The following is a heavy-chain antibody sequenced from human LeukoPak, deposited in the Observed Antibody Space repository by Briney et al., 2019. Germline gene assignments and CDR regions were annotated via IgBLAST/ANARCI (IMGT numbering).Heavy chain of an antibody. V-gene: IGHV3-11*01. D-gene: IGHD6-6*01. Sequence: PGGSLRLSCVASGLSFTQAWMTWVRQVPGKGLEWVSYISSSGSTIYYADSVKGRFTISRDNAKNSLYLQMNSLRAEDTAVYYCARDEYSSSSLDYWGQGTLVTVSS. CDR3: ARDEYSSSSLDY. J-gene: IGHJ4*02. CDR1: GLSFTQAW. CDR2: ISSSGSTI.